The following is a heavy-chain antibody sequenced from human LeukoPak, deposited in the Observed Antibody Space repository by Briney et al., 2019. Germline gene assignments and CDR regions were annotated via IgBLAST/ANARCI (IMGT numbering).Heavy chain of an antibody. D-gene: IGHD3-22*01. Sequence: GVPRRLSCAASGFTLSSYSMNWVRQAPGKGLEWVSYISSSSSTIYYADSVKGRFTISRDNAKNSLYLQMNSLRAEDTAVYYCARDGPIVVDLWGQGTLVTVSS. CDR3: ARDGPIVVDL. CDR2: ISSSSSTI. J-gene: IGHJ4*02. CDR1: GFTLSSYS. V-gene: IGHV3-48*04.